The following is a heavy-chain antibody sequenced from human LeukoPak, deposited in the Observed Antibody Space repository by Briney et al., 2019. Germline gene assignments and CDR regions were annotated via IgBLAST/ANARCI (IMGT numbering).Heavy chain of an antibody. D-gene: IGHD6-19*01. CDR1: GYTSSSYD. Sequence: ASVKVSYKASGYTSSSYDINWVRQATGQGLEWMGWMNPNSGNTGYAQKFQGRVTMTSNTSISTAYMELSSLRSEDTAVYYCARGRTWLEYYFDYWGQGILVTVSA. J-gene: IGHJ4*02. CDR3: ARGRTWLEYYFDY. CDR2: MNPNSGNT. V-gene: IGHV1-8*01.